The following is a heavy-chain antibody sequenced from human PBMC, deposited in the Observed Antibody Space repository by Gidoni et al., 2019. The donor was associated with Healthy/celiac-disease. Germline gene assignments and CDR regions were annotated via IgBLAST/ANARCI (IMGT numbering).Heavy chain of an antibody. CDR3: ARNGYNYYDSSGYYFDY. D-gene: IGHD3-22*01. J-gene: IGHJ4*02. Sequence: LQLQESGPGLVKPSETLSLPCTVSGGSISSSSYYWGWIRQPPGKGLEWIGSIYYSGSTYYNPSLKSRVTISVDTSKNQFSLKLSSVTAADTAVYYCARNGYNYYDSSGYYFDYWGQGTLVTVSS. V-gene: IGHV4-39*01. CDR2: IYYSGST. CDR1: GGSISSSSYY.